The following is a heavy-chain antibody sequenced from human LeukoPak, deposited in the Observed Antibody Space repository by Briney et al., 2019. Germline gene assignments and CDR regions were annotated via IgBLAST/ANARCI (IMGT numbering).Heavy chain of an antibody. CDR1: GFTFSSYW. D-gene: IGHD3-10*01. Sequence: GGSLRLSCAASGFTFSSYWMSWVRQAPGKGLEWVASIKKDGSEEYYVDSVKGRFTISRDNAKNSLYLQMSSLRGEDTAVYYCARDPQRGGDFDYWGQGILVTVSS. J-gene: IGHJ4*02. CDR2: IKKDGSEE. V-gene: IGHV3-7*01. CDR3: ARDPQRGGDFDY.